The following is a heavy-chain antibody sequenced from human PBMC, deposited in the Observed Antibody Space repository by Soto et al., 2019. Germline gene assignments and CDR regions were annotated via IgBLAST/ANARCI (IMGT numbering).Heavy chain of an antibody. CDR3: ARDKGHNGGNSFGPLGFYYYGMDV. CDR2: IIPIFGTA. V-gene: IGHV1-69*13. D-gene: IGHD2-21*02. CDR1: GGTFSSYA. J-gene: IGHJ6*02. Sequence: ASVKVSCKASGGTFSSYAISWVRQAPGQGLEWMGGIIPIFGTANYAQKFQGRVTITADESTSTAYMELSSLRSEDTAVYYCARDKGHNGGNSFGPLGFYYYGMDVWGQGTKVTVSS.